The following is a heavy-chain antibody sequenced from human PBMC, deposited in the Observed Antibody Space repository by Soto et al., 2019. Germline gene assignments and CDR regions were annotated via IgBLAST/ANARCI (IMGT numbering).Heavy chain of an antibody. D-gene: IGHD5-12*01. V-gene: IGHV3-64*01. CDR3: ARGGRGYEFDY. CDR1: GFTFSRYA. Sequence: EVQLVESGGGLVKPGGSLRLSCAASGFTFSRYAMHWVRQAPGKGLEYVSPISSNGGSTYYANSVKGRFTISRDNSKNTLYLQMGSLRPEDTAVYYCARGGRGYEFDYWGQGTLVTVSS. J-gene: IGHJ4*02. CDR2: ISSNGGST.